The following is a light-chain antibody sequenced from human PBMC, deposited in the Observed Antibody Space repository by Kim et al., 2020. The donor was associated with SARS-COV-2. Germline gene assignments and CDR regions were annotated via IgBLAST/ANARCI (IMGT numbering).Light chain of an antibody. CDR1: SSDVGNYNY. J-gene: IGLJ2*01. V-gene: IGLV2-14*03. CDR3: CSYASSGTLI. Sequence: GQSITISCPGTSSDVGNYNYVSWYQHHPGEAPKVMIYDVTKRPSGVSNRFFGSKSGNTASLTISGLQTEDEADYYCCSYASSGTLIFGGGTQLTVL. CDR2: DVT.